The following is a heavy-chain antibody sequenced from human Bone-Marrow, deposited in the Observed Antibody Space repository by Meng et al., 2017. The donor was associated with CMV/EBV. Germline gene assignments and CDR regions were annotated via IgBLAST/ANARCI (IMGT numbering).Heavy chain of an antibody. CDR3: ARVLVSGITMVRGVKDY. J-gene: IGHJ4*02. D-gene: IGHD3-10*01. CDR1: GFTFSDYY. V-gene: IGHV3-11*01. CDR2: ISSSGSTI. Sequence: GESLKIFCAASGFTFSDYYMSWIRQAPGKGLEWVSYISSSGSTIYYADSVKGRFTISRDNAKNSLYLQMNSLRAEDTALYYCARVLVSGITMVRGVKDYWGQGTLVTVSS.